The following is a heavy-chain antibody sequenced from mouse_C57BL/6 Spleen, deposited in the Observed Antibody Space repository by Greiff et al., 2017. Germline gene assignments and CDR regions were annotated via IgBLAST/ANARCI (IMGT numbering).Heavy chain of an antibody. V-gene: IGHV14-4*01. CDR2: IDPENGDT. Sequence: EVKLQQSGAELVRPGASVKLSCTASGFNIKDDYMHWVKQRPEQGLEWIGWIDPENGDTEYASKFQGKATITADTSSNTAYLQLSSLTSEDTAVYYCTLYYGSPYYYAMDYWGQGTSVTVSS. CDR1: GFNIKDDY. J-gene: IGHJ4*01. CDR3: TLYYGSPYYYAMDY. D-gene: IGHD1-1*01.